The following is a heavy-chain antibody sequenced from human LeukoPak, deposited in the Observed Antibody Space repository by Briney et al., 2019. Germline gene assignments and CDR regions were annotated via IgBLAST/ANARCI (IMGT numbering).Heavy chain of an antibody. Sequence: GGSLRLSCAASGFTVNTNAMGWVRQAPGKGLKWVSGIGSDGNTFYTDSVKGRFTISRDNSKNTLYLQMNSLRAEYTGRYYCARGLHFWSGIDYWGQGTLVTVSS. CDR1: GFTVNTNA. V-gene: IGHV3-23*01. CDR2: IGSDGNT. D-gene: IGHD3-3*02. J-gene: IGHJ4*02. CDR3: ARGLHFWSGIDY.